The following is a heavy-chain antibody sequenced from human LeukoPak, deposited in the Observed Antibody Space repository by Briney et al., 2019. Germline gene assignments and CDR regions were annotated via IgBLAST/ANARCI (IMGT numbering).Heavy chain of an antibody. V-gene: IGHV1-2*02. J-gene: IGHJ3*02. D-gene: IGHD2/OR15-2a*01. CDR2: INPNSGDT. CDR3: ARGLFPRSAFDI. CDR1: GYTFTAYY. Sequence: ASVKVSCKASGYTFTAYYVHWVRQAPGQGLEWLGWINPNSGDTNYAQRFQGRVTMTRDTSISTAYMELSRLRSDDTAVYYCARGLFPRSAFDIWGQGTMVTVSS.